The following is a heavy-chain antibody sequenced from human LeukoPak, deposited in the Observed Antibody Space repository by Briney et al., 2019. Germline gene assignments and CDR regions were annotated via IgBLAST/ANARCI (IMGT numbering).Heavy chain of an antibody. CDR1: GFTFSSYA. V-gene: IGHV3-30*01. D-gene: IGHD1-26*01. J-gene: IGHJ4*02. CDR2: ISYDGSNK. CDR3: ARVAYTGSLDY. Sequence: PGGSLRLSCAASGFTFSSYAMHWVRQAPGKGLEWVAAISYDGSNKYYADSVKGRFTISRDNSKNTPNLQMNSLRAEDTAVYYCARVAYTGSLDYWGQGTLVTVSS.